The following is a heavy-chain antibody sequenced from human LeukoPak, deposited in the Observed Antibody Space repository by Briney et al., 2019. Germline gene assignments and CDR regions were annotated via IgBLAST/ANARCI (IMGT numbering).Heavy chain of an antibody. CDR3: AKDRNVVVPAALWGGYNWFDP. CDR1: GFTFSSYG. J-gene: IGHJ5*02. Sequence: GGSLRLSCAASGFTFSSYGMHWVRQAPGKGLEWVAVISYDGSNKYYADSVKGRFTISRDNSKNTLYLQMNSLRAEDTAVYHCAKDRNVVVPAALWGGYNWFDPWGQGTLVTVSS. D-gene: IGHD2-2*01. V-gene: IGHV3-30*18. CDR2: ISYDGSNK.